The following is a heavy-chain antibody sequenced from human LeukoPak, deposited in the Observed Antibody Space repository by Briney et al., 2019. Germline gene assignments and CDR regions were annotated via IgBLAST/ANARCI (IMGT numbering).Heavy chain of an antibody. CDR3: AKGAYYYDSSDERVY. Sequence: GGSLRLSCAASGFTFSSYAMNWVRQAPGKGLEWVSTITTSGSSTYYADSVKGRFTISRDNSKNTLYLEMNSLRAEDTAVYYCAKGAYYYDSSDERVYWGQGTLVTVSS. CDR2: ITTSGSST. CDR1: GFTFSSYA. V-gene: IGHV3-23*01. J-gene: IGHJ4*02. D-gene: IGHD3-22*01.